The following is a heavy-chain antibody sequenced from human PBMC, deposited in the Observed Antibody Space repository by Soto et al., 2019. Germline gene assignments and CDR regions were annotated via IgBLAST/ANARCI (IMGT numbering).Heavy chain of an antibody. CDR2: ISYDGSNK. CDR1: GFLFSSYA. V-gene: IGHV3-30*18. Sequence: GGSLRLSCAASGFLFSSYAMHWVRQAPGKGLEWVAVISYDGSNKYYADSVQGRFTISRDNSKGTLYLQMNSLRTEDTAVYYCVKGSEEKSDWCQGNLVTVSS. CDR3: VKGSEEKSD. J-gene: IGHJ4*02.